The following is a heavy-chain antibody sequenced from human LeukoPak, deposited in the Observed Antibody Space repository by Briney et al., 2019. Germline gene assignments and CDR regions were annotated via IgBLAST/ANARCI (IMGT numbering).Heavy chain of an antibody. Sequence: GGSLRLSCAASGFTFSSYSMNWVRQAPGKGLEWVSGILGGAGSTYYADSVRGRFTISRDNSKNTLYLQMNSLRAEDTAVYYCAHGTMYQLDFWGQGTLVTVSS. D-gene: IGHD2-2*01. V-gene: IGHV3-23*01. J-gene: IGHJ4*02. CDR2: ILGGAGST. CDR3: AHGTMYQLDF. CDR1: GFTFSSYS.